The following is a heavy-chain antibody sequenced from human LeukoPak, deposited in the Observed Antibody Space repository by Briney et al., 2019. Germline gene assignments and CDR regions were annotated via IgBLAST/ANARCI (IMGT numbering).Heavy chain of an antibody. CDR3: ATDGGSGSYYIPRERDYYYYGMDV. V-gene: IGHV1-24*01. Sequence: ASVKVSCKVSGYTLTELSMHWVRQAPGKGLEWMGGFDPEDGETIYAQKFQGRVTMNEDTSTDTAYMELSSLRSEDTAVYYCATDGGSGSYYIPRERDYYYYGMDVWGQGTTVTVSS. D-gene: IGHD3-10*01. CDR2: FDPEDGET. J-gene: IGHJ6*02. CDR1: GYTLTELS.